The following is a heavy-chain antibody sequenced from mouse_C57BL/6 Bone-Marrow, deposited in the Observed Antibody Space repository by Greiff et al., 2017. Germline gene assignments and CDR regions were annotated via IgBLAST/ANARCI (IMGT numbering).Heavy chain of an antibody. CDR2: INTGSGGT. CDR1: GYAFTNYL. J-gene: IGHJ4*01. CDR3: ARRNYGSIPYAMDY. Sequence: LEASGAELVRPGTSVKVSCKASGYAFTNYLIEWVKQRPGQGLEWIGVINTGSGGTNYNEKFKGKETLTADKSSRTASMQLRSLTSADAAFFFDARRNYGSIPYAMDYWGQGTSVTVSS. V-gene: IGHV1-54*01. D-gene: IGHD1-1*01.